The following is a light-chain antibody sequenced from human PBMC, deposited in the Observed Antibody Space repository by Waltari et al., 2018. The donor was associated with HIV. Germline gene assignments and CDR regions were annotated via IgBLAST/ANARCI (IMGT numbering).Light chain of an antibody. CDR2: RTN. J-gene: IGLJ2*01. CDR3: ATWDDTLNGVI. Sequence: QSVLTQPPSASGTPGQRVTISCSGGSSNIGSNSVHWYQQLPGTAPRLLLYRTNQRPARVPDRLSGSKSGTSAALAISWLQSEDEADYYWATWDDTLNGVIFGGGTKLTVL. CDR1: SSNIGSNS. V-gene: IGLV1-44*01.